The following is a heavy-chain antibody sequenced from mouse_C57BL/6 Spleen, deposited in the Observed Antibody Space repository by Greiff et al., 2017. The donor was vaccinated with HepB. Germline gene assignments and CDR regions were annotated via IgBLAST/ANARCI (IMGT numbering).Heavy chain of an antibody. D-gene: IGHD2-4*01. CDR3: ARRDYDYDAGAWFAY. V-gene: IGHV1-81*01. J-gene: IGHJ3*01. CDR2: IYPRSGNT. Sequence: VQLQQSGAELARPGASVKLSCKASGYTFTSYGISWVKQRTGQGLEWIGEIYPRSGNTYYNEKFKGKATLTADKSSSTAYMELRSLTSEDSAVYFCARRDYDYDAGAWFAYWGQGTLVTVSA. CDR1: GYTFTSYG.